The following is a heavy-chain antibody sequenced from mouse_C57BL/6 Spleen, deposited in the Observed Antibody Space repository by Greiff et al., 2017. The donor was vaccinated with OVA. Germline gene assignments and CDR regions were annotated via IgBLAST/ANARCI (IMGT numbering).Heavy chain of an antibody. D-gene: IGHD2-13*01. CDR2: ISYDGSN. CDR3: ARGIYYGGFDY. Sequence: EVQLVESGPGLVKPSQSLSLTCSVTGYSITSGYYWNWIRQFPGNKLEWMGYISYDGSNNYNPSLKNRISITRDTSKNQFFLKLNSVTTEDTATYYCARGIYYGGFDYWGQGTTLTVSS. CDR1: GYSITSGYY. V-gene: IGHV3-6*01. J-gene: IGHJ2*01.